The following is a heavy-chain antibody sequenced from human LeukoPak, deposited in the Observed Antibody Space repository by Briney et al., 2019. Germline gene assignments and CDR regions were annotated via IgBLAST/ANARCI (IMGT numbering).Heavy chain of an antibody. Sequence: GRSLRLSCAASGFTFSNAWMSWVRQAPGKGLEWVGRIKSKTDGGTTDYAAPVKGRFTISRDDSKNTLYLQMNSLKTEDTAVYYCTTNPRATSPRNYYYYGMDVWGHGTTVTVSS. CDR2: IKSKTDGGTT. D-gene: IGHD1-26*01. V-gene: IGHV3-15*01. CDR3: TTNPRATSPRNYYYYGMDV. J-gene: IGHJ6*02. CDR1: GFTFSNAW.